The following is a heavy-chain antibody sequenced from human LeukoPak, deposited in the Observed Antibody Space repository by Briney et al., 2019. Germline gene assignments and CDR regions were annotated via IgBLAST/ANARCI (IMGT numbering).Heavy chain of an antibody. J-gene: IGHJ5*02. CDR1: GGSVSSSSYY. Sequence: SETLSLTCTVYGGSVSSSSYYWSWIRQPPGKGLEWIGYIYYSGGTNYNPSLKSRVTISVDTSKNQFSLKLSSVTAADTAVYYCARRVTSNCFDPWGQGTLVTVTS. CDR2: IYYSGGT. CDR3: ARRVTSNCFDP. D-gene: IGHD2-21*02. V-gene: IGHV4-61*01.